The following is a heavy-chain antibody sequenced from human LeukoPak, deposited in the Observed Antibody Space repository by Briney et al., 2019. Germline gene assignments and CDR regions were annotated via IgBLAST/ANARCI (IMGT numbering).Heavy chain of an antibody. CDR1: GFTFSVYW. J-gene: IGHJ4*02. Sequence: GGSLRLSCAASGFTFSVYWMHWVRQAPGKGLVWVSRINGDGSTTTYADSVKGRFTISRDNAKNTLYLQMNSLRAEDTAVYYCARWDNSGYYSLDYWGQGTLVTVSS. CDR3: ARWDNSGYYSLDY. D-gene: IGHD3-22*01. CDR2: INGDGSTT. V-gene: IGHV3-74*01.